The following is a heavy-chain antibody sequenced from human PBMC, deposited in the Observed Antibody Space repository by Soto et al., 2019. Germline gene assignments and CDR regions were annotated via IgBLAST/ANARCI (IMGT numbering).Heavy chain of an antibody. CDR3: ARGFNWLDY. V-gene: IGHV3-53*01. Sequence: EVQLVESGGGLIQPGGSLRLSCAAAGFTVSSQYMTWVRQAPGEGLEWVSVIYSGGSTYYADSVKGRFTISRDNSKNTLYLQRNSLRAEDTGVYYCARGFNWLDYWGQGTLVTVSS. J-gene: IGHJ4*02. CDR2: IYSGGST. D-gene: IGHD5-12*01. CDR1: GFTVSSQY.